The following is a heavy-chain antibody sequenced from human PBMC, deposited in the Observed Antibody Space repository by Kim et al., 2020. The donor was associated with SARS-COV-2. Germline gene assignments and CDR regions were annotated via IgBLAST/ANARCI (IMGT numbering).Heavy chain of an antibody. Sequence: SETLSLTCTVSSGSISSGDYYWNWIRHHPGYGLEWMGYIYYSGSTSYNPSLESRLTISIDTSNNQFSLKLNSVTAADTAVYYCARGRTVVVPAAILVFDSWGQGTLVTVSS. J-gene: IGHJ4*02. V-gene: IGHV4-31*03. CDR2: IYYSGST. CDR1: SGSISSGDYY. CDR3: ARGRTVVVPAAILVFDS. D-gene: IGHD2-2*02.